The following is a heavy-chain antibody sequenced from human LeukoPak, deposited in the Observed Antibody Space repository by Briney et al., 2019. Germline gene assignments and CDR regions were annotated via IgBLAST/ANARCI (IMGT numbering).Heavy chain of an antibody. J-gene: IGHJ3*02. D-gene: IGHD4-23*01. CDR1: GGSISSYY. CDR3: ARDLYGGNSDAFDI. V-gene: IGHV4-59*01. Sequence: SETLSLTCTVSGGSISSYYWSWIRQPPGKGLEWIVYIYYSGSTNYNPSLKSRVTISVDTSKNPFSLKLSSVTAADTAGYYCARDLYGGNSDAFDIWGQGTMVTVSS. CDR2: IYYSGST.